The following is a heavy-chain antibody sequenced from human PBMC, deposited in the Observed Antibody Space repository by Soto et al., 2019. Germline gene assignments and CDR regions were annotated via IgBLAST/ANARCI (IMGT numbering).Heavy chain of an antibody. CDR2: INDNGAKT. J-gene: IGHJ4*02. D-gene: IGHD1-26*01. Sequence: VGSLRLSCAASVFTFSTCAMSWVRHSPGKGLEWVSAINDNGAKTYYADSVKGRFTISRDNSKNTLFLQMNSLRADDTAVYYCTKGIRWELRFDYWGEGSEVNVSS. CDR3: TKGIRWELRFDY. CDR1: VFTFSTCA. V-gene: IGHV3-23*01.